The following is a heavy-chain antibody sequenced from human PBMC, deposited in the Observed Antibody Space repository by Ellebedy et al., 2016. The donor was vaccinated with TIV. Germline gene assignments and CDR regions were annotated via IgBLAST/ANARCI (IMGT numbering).Heavy chain of an antibody. Sequence: GESLKISCAASGFTFSIYAMSWVRQAPGKGLEWVSLISGSGDSTYYADSVKGRFTISRDNSKNTLYVQMNSLRAEETAVYYCARGGTFGGYWGRGTLVTVSS. CDR1: GFTFSIYA. V-gene: IGHV3-23*01. CDR3: ARGGTFGGY. J-gene: IGHJ4*02. CDR2: ISGSGDST. D-gene: IGHD2/OR15-2a*01.